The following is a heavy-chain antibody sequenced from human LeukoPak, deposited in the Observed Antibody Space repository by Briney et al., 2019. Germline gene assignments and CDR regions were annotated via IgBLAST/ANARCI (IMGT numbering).Heavy chain of an antibody. D-gene: IGHD7-27*01. CDR3: ARGSPGDSNGLDV. V-gene: IGHV3-66*01. CDR2: VYSGGVA. CDR1: GLSVSGNY. Sequence: QSGGSLRLSCAASGLSVSGNYMNWVRQAPGKGLDWVSIVYSGGVAYYADSVKGRFMISRDYSTNTVHLQMNSLRDDDTAVYYCARGSPGDSNGLDVWGQGTTVVVSS. J-gene: IGHJ6*02.